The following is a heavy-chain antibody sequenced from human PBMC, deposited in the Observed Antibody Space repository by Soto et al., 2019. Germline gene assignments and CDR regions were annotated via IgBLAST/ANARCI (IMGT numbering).Heavy chain of an antibody. CDR1: GGSISSGDYY. CDR2: ISNSGTA. Sequence: SETLSLTCTVSGGSISSGDYYWSWIRQPPXKGLEWIGYISNSGTAYYNPSLKSRVTISVDTSKNQFSLKLSSVTVADTAVYSCARDAWSVVRGLLISGRLDVWGQGTTVTVSS. J-gene: IGHJ6*02. CDR3: ARDAWSVVRGLLISGRLDV. V-gene: IGHV4-30-4*01. D-gene: IGHD3-10*01.